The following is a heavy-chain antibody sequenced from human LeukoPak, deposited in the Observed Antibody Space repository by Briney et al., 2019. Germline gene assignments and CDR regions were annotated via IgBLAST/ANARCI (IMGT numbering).Heavy chain of an antibody. J-gene: IGHJ4*02. CDR2: IYYSGST. Sequence: SETLPLTCTVSGGSISSSSYYWGWIRQPPGKGLEWIGSIYYSGSTYYNPSLKSRVTISVDTSKNQFSLKLSSVTAADTAVYYCARGGSYSPDDYWGQGTLVTVSS. D-gene: IGHD1-26*01. V-gene: IGHV4-39*01. CDR1: GGSISSSSYY. CDR3: ARGGSYSPDDY.